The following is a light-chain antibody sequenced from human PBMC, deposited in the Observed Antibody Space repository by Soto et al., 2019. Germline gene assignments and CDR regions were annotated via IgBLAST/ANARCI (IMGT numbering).Light chain of an antibody. Sequence: QAVLTQPASVSGSPGQSITISCTGTSSDVGGYNFVSWYQQPPNKAPKLVIYEVTNRPSGVSNRFSGSKSGNTASLTISGLQTEDEANFYCSSYTSISTLVFGGGTKVTVL. CDR2: EVT. CDR3: SSYTSISTLV. V-gene: IGLV2-14*01. J-gene: IGLJ3*02. CDR1: SSDVGGYNF.